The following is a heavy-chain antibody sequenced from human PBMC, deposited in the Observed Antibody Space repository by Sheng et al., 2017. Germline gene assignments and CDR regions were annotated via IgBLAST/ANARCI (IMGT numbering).Heavy chain of an antibody. J-gene: IGHJ6*02. V-gene: IGHV1-8*03. CDR2: TNPSSGDT. CDR3: ARGRGLEGMDV. CDR1: AYTFTNYD. D-gene: IGHD1-1*01. Sequence: QVQLVQSGAEVKKPGASVRVSCKASAYTFTNYDINWVRQATGQGLEWVGWTNPSSGDTGYAQKFQGRVTITKDTSINTAYMELSSLKSDDTAVYYCARGRGLEGMDVWGQGTTVTVSS.